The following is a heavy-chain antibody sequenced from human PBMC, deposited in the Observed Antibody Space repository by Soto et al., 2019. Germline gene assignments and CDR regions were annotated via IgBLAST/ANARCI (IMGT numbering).Heavy chain of an antibody. D-gene: IGHD1-26*01. J-gene: IGHJ4*02. CDR2: ISYDGSNT. V-gene: IGHV3-30*18. CDR1: GFTFSSYG. CDR3: AKEGGLGGRYYISSSSYSDY. Sequence: QVQLVESGGGVVQPGRSLRLSCVASGFTFSSYGMHWVRQAPGKGLEWVAIISYDGSNTYYADSVKGRFTISRDNSKNMLYLRMISLSAEDTSVYYCAKEGGLGGRYYISSSSYSDYWGQGTLVTVSS.